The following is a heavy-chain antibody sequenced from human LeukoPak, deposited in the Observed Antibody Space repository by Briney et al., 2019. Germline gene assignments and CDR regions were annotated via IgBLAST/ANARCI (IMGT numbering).Heavy chain of an antibody. D-gene: IGHD3-10*01. CDR1: GYTFTSYD. CDR2: MNPNSGNT. CDR3: ARGPLRGVRQKNWFDP. J-gene: IGHJ5*02. V-gene: IGHV1-8*03. Sequence: ASVKVSCKASGYTFTSYDINWVRQATGQGLEWMGWMNPNSGNTGYAQKFQGRVTITRNTSISTAYMELSSLRSEDTAVYYCARGPLRGVRQKNWFDPWGQGTLVIVSS.